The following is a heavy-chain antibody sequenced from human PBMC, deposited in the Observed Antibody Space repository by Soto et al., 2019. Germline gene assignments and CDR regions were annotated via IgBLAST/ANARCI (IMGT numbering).Heavy chain of an antibody. J-gene: IGHJ4*02. Sequence: GESLKISCKGSGYSFTSYWIGWVRQMPGKGLEWMGIIYPGDSDTRYSPSFQGQVTISADKSISTAYLQWSSLKASDTAMYYCARHGPNYYASSGYEQWGQGTLVTVSS. CDR1: GYSFTSYW. V-gene: IGHV5-51*01. CDR2: IYPGDSDT. CDR3: ARHGPNYYASSGYEQ. D-gene: IGHD3-22*01.